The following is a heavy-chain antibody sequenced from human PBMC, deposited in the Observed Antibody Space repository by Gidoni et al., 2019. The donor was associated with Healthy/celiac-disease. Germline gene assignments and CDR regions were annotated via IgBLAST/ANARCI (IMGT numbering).Heavy chain of an antibody. D-gene: IGHD5-12*01. Sequence: EVQLLESGGGLVQPGGSLRLSCAASGFTFSSYSMSWVRQAPGKGREWVSAIGGSGGSTYYADSVKGRFTISRDNSKNTLYLQMNSLRAEDTAVYYCAKDLNVDIVATISLDYWGQGTLVTVSS. CDR2: IGGSGGST. CDR1: GFTFSSYS. J-gene: IGHJ4*02. CDR3: AKDLNVDIVATISLDY. V-gene: IGHV3-23*01.